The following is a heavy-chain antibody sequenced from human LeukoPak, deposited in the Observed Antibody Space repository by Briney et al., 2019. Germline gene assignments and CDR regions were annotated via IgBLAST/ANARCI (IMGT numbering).Heavy chain of an antibody. CDR2: IYYSGRT. V-gene: IGHV4-39*07. CDR1: GGSISSGTYY. Sequence: SETLSLTCTVSGGSISSGTYYWGWIRQPPGKGPEWIGSIYYSGRTYLNPSLKSRVTTSVDTSKNQLSLKLSSVTAADTAVYYCARHMGKDIYGYYFYYYMDVWGKGTTVSVSS. CDR3: ARHMGKDIYGYYFYYYMDV. J-gene: IGHJ6*03. D-gene: IGHD5-18*01.